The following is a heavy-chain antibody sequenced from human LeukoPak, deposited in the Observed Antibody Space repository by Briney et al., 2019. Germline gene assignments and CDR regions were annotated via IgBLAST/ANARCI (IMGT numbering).Heavy chain of an antibody. D-gene: IGHD6-6*01. CDR3: ARAGSSSGHDYWYFEL. V-gene: IGHV4-30-2*01. Sequence: SQTLSLTCAVSGGSISSGGYSWSWIRQPPGKGLEWIGYIYHSGSTYYNPSLKSRVTISVDRSKNQFSLKLSSVTAADTAVYYCARAGSSSGHDYWYFELWGRGTLVTVSS. CDR1: GGSISSGGYS. J-gene: IGHJ2*01. CDR2: IYHSGST.